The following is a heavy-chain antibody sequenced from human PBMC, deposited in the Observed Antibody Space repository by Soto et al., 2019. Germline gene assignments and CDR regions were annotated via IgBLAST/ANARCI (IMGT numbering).Heavy chain of an antibody. J-gene: IGHJ4*02. Sequence: QVQLVQSGAEVKKPGSSVKVSCKASGGTFSSYTISWVRQAPGQGLEWMGRIIPILGIANYAQKFQGRVTITEDKSTSTDYMELSSLRSEDTAVYYCARNRGDFWSGYSSPSDYWGQGTLVTVSS. V-gene: IGHV1-69*02. CDR1: GGTFSSYT. CDR2: IIPILGIA. D-gene: IGHD3-3*01. CDR3: ARNRGDFWSGYSSPSDY.